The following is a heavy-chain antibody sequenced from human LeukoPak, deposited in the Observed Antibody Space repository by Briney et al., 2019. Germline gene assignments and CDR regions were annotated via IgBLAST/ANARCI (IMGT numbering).Heavy chain of an antibody. CDR2: IRYDGSNK. D-gene: IGHD6-13*01. J-gene: IGHJ4*02. CDR1: GFTFSSYG. Sequence: GGSLRLSCAASGFTFSSYGMHWVRQAPGKGLEWVAFIRYDGSNKYYADSVKGRFTISRDNSKNTLYLQMNSLRAEDTAVYYCAKDLGGGSSWYLEGYWGQGTLVTVSS. CDR3: AKDLGGGSSWYLEGY. V-gene: IGHV3-30*02.